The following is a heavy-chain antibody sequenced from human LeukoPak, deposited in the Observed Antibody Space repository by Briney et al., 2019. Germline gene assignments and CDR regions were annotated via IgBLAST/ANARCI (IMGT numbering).Heavy chain of an antibody. CDR3: ARSAYYDFWSGYYTGIGYFDY. CDR2: FDPEDGET. D-gene: IGHD3-3*01. CDR1: GYTLTELS. V-gene: IGHV1-24*01. Sequence: ASVTVSCTVSGYTLTELSMHWVRQAPGKGLEWMGGFDPEDGETIYAQKFQGRVTMTEDTSTDTAYMELSSLRSEDTAVYYCARSAYYDFWSGYYTGIGYFDYWGQGTLVTVSS. J-gene: IGHJ4*02.